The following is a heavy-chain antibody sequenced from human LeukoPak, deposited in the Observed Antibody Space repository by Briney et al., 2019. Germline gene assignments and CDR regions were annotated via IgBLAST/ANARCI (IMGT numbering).Heavy chain of an antibody. V-gene: IGHV3-74*01. CDR2: ISTDASST. Sequence: GGSLRLSCAGSGFTFSSYWMHWVRQAPGKGLVWVSRISTDASSTTYADSVKGRFTISRDNAKGTLYLQMSSLRAEDTAVYYCAREKGRGVISPYYDYWGQGTLVTVSS. D-gene: IGHD3-10*01. J-gene: IGHJ4*02. CDR3: AREKGRGVISPYYDY. CDR1: GFTFSSYW.